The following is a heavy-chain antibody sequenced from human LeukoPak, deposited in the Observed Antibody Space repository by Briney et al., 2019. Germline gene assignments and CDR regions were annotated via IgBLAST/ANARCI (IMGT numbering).Heavy chain of an antibody. J-gene: IGHJ5*02. CDR2: IIPIFGTA. D-gene: IGHD1-7*01. CDR1: GGTFSSHA. V-gene: IGHV1-69*13. Sequence: VASVKVSCKASGGTFSSHAISWVRQAPGQGLEWMGGIIPIFGTANYAQKFQGRVTITADESTSTAYMELSSLRSEDTAVYYCAGRITGTSDHLPWGQGTLVTVSS. CDR3: AGRITGTSDHLP.